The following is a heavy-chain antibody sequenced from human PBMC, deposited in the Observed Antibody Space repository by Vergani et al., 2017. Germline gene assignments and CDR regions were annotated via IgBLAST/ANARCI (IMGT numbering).Heavy chain of an antibody. Sequence: EVQMLESGGGLVQPGGSLRLSCAASGFTFSSYAMSWVRQAPGKGLEWVSAISGSGGSTYYADSVKVRFTISRDNSKNTLYLQMNSLRAEDKAVYYCAKDRHERVVVVPAAILSAFYIWGQGTMVTVSS. CDR2: ISGSGGST. V-gene: IGHV3-23*01. CDR1: GFTFSSYA. J-gene: IGHJ3*02. CDR3: AKDRHERVVVVPAAILSAFYI. D-gene: IGHD2-2*02.